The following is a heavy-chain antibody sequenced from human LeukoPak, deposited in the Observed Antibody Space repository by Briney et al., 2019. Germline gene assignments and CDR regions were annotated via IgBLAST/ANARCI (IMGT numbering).Heavy chain of an antibody. J-gene: IGHJ6*02. CDR3: ARETRSYYYGMDV. D-gene: IGHD3-10*01. V-gene: IGHV1-46*01. Sequence: GASETVSCKASGYTFTSYYMHWVRQAPGQGREWMELINPSGGSTSYAQKFQGRGTITRDTSTSTVYMELSSLKSEDTAVYYCARETRSYYYGMDVWGQGTTVTVSS. CDR1: GYTFTSYY. CDR2: INPSGGST.